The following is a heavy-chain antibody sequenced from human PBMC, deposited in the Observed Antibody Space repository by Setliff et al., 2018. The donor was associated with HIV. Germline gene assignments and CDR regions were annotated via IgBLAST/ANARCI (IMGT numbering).Heavy chain of an antibody. J-gene: IGHJ4*02. D-gene: IGHD2-21*01. CDR2: ISSSGSTT. CDR3: ASPYFVVY. Sequence: GGSLRLSCAASGFTFRDHYMTWIRQAPGKGLEWISYISSSGSTTYYADSVKGRFTISRDNTKNSLYLQMNSLRAEDTAVYYCASPYFVVYWGQGTLVTVSS. V-gene: IGHV3-11*04. CDR1: GFTFRDHY.